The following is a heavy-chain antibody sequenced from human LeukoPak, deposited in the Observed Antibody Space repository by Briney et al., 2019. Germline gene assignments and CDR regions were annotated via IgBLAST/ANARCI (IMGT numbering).Heavy chain of an antibody. J-gene: IGHJ4*02. CDR1: GGSISSYY. CDR3: ARGVYIAAAQYGY. Sequence: SETLSLTCTVSGGSISSYYWSWLRQPPGKGLEWIGYIYYSGTTNYNPSLKSRVTISVDTSKNQFSLKLSSVTAADTAVYYCARGVYIAAAQYGYWGQGTLVTVSS. CDR2: IYYSGTT. V-gene: IGHV4-59*01. D-gene: IGHD6-13*01.